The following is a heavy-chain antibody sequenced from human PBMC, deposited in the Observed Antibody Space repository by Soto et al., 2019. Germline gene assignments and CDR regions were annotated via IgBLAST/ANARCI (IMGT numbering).Heavy chain of an antibody. Sequence: PGGSLRLSCAASGFTFDDYAMHWVRQAPGKGLEWVSLISWDGGSTYYADSVKGRLTISRDNSKNTLYLQMNSLRAEDTAVYYCAKDLPAYCGGDCYEPFDYWGQGTLVTVSS. CDR1: GFTFDDYA. V-gene: IGHV3-43D*04. CDR2: ISWDGGST. D-gene: IGHD2-21*02. CDR3: AKDLPAYCGGDCYEPFDY. J-gene: IGHJ4*02.